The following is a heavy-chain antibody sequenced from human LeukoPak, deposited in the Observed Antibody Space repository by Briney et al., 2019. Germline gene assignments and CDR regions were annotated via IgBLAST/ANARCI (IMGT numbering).Heavy chain of an antibody. Sequence: QSGGSLRLSCAASGFTFRTSGMHWVRQAPDKGLEWVAIDGTNTYYTDSVKGRFTISRDNSKNTLYLQMNSLSGEDTAVYYCARDKDWYLDYWGQGTLVTVSS. CDR1: GFTFRTSG. D-gene: IGHD3/OR15-3a*01. J-gene: IGHJ4*02. V-gene: IGHV3-33*01. CDR3: ARDKDWYLDY. CDR2: DGTNT.